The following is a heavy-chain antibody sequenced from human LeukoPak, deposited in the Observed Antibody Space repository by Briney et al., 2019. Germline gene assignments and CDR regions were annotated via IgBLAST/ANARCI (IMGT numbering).Heavy chain of an antibody. CDR1: GYSITSGFF. Sequence: SETLSLNCIVSGYSITSGFFWGWFRQPPGKGLEWIGSIYYTGATYYNPSLQSRVTISLDRDKNHFSLKLRSVATADTAMYFCSKDPGGDFFQGGQGTLVTVSS. CDR3: SKDPGGDFFQ. V-gene: IGHV4-38-2*02. J-gene: IGHJ4*02. CDR2: IYYTGAT. D-gene: IGHD2-21*02.